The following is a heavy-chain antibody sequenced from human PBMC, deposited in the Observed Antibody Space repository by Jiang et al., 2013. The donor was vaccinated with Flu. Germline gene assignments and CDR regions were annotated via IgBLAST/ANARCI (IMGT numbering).Heavy chain of an antibody. V-gene: IGHV4-4*02. CDR1: GDSTSRSNW. D-gene: IGHD1-1*01. Sequence: PGLVKPSGTLSLTCTVSGDSTSRSNWWSWVRQPPGKGLEWIGEIHHSGSTNYNPSLKSRVTLSMDKSKNQFSLKVSSVTAADTAVYYCARVAPGWRYNWNDHTGLAYFDYWGQGTLVTVSS. J-gene: IGHJ4*02. CDR3: ARVAPGWRYNWNDHTGLAYFDY. CDR2: IHHSGST.